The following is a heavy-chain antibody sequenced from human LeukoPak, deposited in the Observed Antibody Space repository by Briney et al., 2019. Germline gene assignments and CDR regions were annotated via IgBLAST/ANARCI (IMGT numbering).Heavy chain of an antibody. J-gene: IGHJ2*01. CDR1: GGSFSGYY. CDR2: TNHSGST. CDR3: ARGFSAPYYDFWSGTQTHWYFDL. V-gene: IGHV4-34*01. D-gene: IGHD3-3*01. Sequence: SETLSLTCAVYGGSFSGYYWSWIRQPPGKGLEWIGETNHSGSTNYNPSLKSRVTISVDTSKNQFSLKLSSVTAADTAVYYCARGFSAPYYDFWSGTQTHWYFDLWGRGTLVTVSS.